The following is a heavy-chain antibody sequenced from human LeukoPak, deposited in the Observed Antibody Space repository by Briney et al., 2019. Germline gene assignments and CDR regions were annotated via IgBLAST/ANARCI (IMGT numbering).Heavy chain of an antibody. V-gene: IGHV1-2*02. CDR1: GYSFTDYY. J-gene: IGHJ5*02. CDR2: INPNSGGT. Sequence: ASVKVSCKTSGYSFTDYYMHWVRQAPGQGLEWMGWINPNSGGTSSAQKFQGRVTMTGDTSITTVYMEVSWLTSDDTAIYYCARADRLDGGPYLIGPWGQGTLVTVSS. CDR3: ARADRLDGGPYLIGP. D-gene: IGHD2-21*01.